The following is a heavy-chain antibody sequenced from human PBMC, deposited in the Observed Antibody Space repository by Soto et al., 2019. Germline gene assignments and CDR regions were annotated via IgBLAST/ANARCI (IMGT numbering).Heavy chain of an antibody. CDR1: GYTFTSYA. D-gene: IGHD4-17*01. V-gene: IGHV1-3*05. J-gene: IGHJ4*02. CDR3: ASESYGGEFDY. Sequence: QLQLVQSGAEEKKPGASVKVSCKASGYTFTSYAMHWVRQAPGQRLECMGWINAGNGNTKYSQKFQGRVTITRDTSASTTYLELSSLRSEDTAVYYCASESYGGEFDYWGQGTLVTVST. CDR2: INAGNGNT.